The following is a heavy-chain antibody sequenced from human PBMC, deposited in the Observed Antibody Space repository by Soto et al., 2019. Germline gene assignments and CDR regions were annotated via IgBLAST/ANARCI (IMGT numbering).Heavy chain of an antibody. V-gene: IGHV3-23*01. CDR3: AKPNLYCSSTSCYES. CDR2: ISGSGGIT. CDR1: GFTFTSYA. D-gene: IGHD2-2*01. J-gene: IGHJ5*02. Sequence: TGGSLRLSCAASGFTFTSYAMSWVRQAPGQGLEWVSVISGSGGITYYADSVKGRFTISRDNSENTLYLQMNNLRAEDTAVYYCAKPNLYCSSTSCYESWGQGTLVTVSS.